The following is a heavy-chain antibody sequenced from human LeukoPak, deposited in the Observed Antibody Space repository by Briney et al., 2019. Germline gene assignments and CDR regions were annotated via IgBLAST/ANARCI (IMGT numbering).Heavy chain of an antibody. CDR1: GYTFTSYD. D-gene: IGHD3-3*01. J-gene: IGHJ4*02. CDR2: MNPNSGNT. Sequence: ASVKVSCKASGYTFTSYDINWVRQATGQGLEWMGWMNPNSGNTGYAQKFQGRVTITRNTSISTAYMELSSLRSEDTAVYYCARGRYDFWSGKNDYWGQGTLVSASS. V-gene: IGHV1-8*03. CDR3: ARGRYDFWSGKNDY.